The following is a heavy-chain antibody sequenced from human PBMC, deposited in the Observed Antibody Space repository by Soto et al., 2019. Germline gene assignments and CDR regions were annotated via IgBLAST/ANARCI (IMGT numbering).Heavy chain of an antibody. CDR3: ARLYGAVSTFDY. D-gene: IGHD1-26*01. CDR1: GFTFSSHW. Sequence: VGSLRLSCGASGFTFSSHWMTWVRQAPGKGLEWVASINPDGSVKHYVDSVKGRFTISRDNADHSLYLQMSSLRAEDTAVYYCARLYGAVSTFDYWGQGTLVPVSS. J-gene: IGHJ4*02. V-gene: IGHV3-7*01. CDR2: INPDGSVK.